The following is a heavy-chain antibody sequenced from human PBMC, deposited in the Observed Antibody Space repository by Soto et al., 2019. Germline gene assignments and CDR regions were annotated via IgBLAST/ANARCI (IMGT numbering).Heavy chain of an antibody. CDR1: GYTFTAYG. CDR2: VGTANANT. D-gene: IGHD3-9*01. V-gene: IGHV1-18*01. Sequence: ASVKVSCKTSGYTFTAYGLAWLRQAPGQRPEWLGWVGTANANTNYAEKFQGGVTMTSDRSTTTTYMELRSLRSDDTAVYYCARVLNKDPTAYYSFAYWGQGTLVTVYS. CDR3: ARVLNKDPTAYYSFAY. J-gene: IGHJ4*02.